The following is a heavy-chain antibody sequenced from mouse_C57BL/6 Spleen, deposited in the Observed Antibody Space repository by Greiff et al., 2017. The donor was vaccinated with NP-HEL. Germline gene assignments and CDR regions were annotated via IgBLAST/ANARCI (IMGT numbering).Heavy chain of an antibody. Sequence: EVQLQQSGPGLVKPSQSLSLTCSVTGYSITSGYYWNWIRQFPGNKLEWMGYISYDGSNNYNPSLKNRISINRDTSKNQFFLKLNSVTTEDTATYYCARDRGYDRGYYFDYWGQGTTLTVSS. J-gene: IGHJ2*01. CDR1: GYSITSGYY. CDR2: ISYDGSN. V-gene: IGHV3-6*01. D-gene: IGHD2-2*01. CDR3: ARDRGYDRGYYFDY.